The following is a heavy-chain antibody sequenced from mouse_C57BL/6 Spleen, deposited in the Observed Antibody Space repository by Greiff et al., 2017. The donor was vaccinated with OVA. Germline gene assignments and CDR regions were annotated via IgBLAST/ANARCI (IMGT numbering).Heavy chain of an antibody. Sequence: EVMLVESGGGLVKPGGSLKLSCAASGFTFSSYAMSWVRQTPEKRLEWVATIIDGGSYTYYPDNVKGRFTISRDNAKNNLYLQMSHLKSEDTAMYYCARGWNYAMDYWGQGTSVTVSS. J-gene: IGHJ4*01. CDR1: GFTFSSYA. CDR3: ARGWNYAMDY. V-gene: IGHV5-4*03. CDR2: IIDGGSYT.